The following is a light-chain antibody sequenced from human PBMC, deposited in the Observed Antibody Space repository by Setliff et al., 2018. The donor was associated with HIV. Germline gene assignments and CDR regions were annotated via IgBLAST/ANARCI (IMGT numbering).Light chain of an antibody. CDR3: SSYTDTTTYV. V-gene: IGLV2-14*01. Sequence: QSALTQPASVSGSPGQSVTISCTGTSSDVGAYNYVSWYQQHPGKAPKLIIYDVTYRPSGVSIRFSGSKSDNTASLTISGLQTEDEADYYCSSYTDTTTYVFGTGTKVTVL. J-gene: IGLJ1*01. CDR2: DVT. CDR1: SSDVGAYNY.